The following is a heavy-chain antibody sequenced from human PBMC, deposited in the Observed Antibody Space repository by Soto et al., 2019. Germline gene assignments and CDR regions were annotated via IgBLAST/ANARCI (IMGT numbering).Heavy chain of an antibody. CDR1: GFTFSSHD. Sequence: EVQLVESGGGLVQSGGSLRLSCAASGFTFSSHDMHWVRQATGKGLGWVSTIGTAGDTYYPGSAKGRFTISRENAKNSLYLQMNSPRAGDTAVYYCARGRLSGYYYMDLWGKGTTVTVSS. CDR2: IGTAGDT. D-gene: IGHD3-10*01. V-gene: IGHV3-13*01. J-gene: IGHJ6*03. CDR3: ARGRLSGYYYMDL.